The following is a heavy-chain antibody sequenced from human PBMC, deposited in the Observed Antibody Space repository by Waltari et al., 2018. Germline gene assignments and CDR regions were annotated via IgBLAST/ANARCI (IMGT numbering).Heavy chain of an antibody. CDR2: IYYSGHT. Sequence: QVQLQESGPGLVKPSETLSLTCTVSDGSMTGHYWSWIRQPPGKGLEWIGYIYYSGHTNYNPSLNSRVTISVDTSKTQFSLKLNSVTAADTALYYCARTSRAIDYYFDYWGQGTLVTVSS. CDR3: ARTSRAIDYYFDY. D-gene: IGHD3-10*01. V-gene: IGHV4-59*11. CDR1: DGSMTGHY. J-gene: IGHJ4*01.